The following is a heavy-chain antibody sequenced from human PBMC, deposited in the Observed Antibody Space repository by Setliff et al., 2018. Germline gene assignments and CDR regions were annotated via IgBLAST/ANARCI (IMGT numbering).Heavy chain of an antibody. D-gene: IGHD2-15*01. Sequence: GASVKVSCKASGYSFPTDYIHWVRQAPGQGLEWMGWISAYNGDTNYAQNLQGRVTMTTDTSTSTAYMELRSLRSGDTAVYYCARDRRNIVVAMPFDRWGQGTLVTVS. CDR1: GYSFPTDY. CDR3: ARDRRNIVVAMPFDR. CDR2: ISAYNGDT. J-gene: IGHJ4*02. V-gene: IGHV1-18*04.